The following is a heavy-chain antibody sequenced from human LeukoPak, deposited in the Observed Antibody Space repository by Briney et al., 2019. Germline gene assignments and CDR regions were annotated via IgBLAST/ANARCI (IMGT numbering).Heavy chain of an antibody. CDR2: IDPHSGGT. CDR3: ARASSTY. V-gene: IGHV1-2*02. J-gene: IGHJ4*02. CDR1: GYTFTNYY. Sequence: RAAVKVSCKTSGYTFTNYYVHWVRQAPGQGLEWMGWIDPHSGGTNFAQKFKGRVTGTSDTSISTVYMELDRLQSDDTAIYYCARASSTYWGKGTQVTVSP.